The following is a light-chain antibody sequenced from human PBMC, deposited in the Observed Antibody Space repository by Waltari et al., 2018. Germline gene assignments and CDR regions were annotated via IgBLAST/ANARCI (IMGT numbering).Light chain of an antibody. J-gene: IGLJ1*01. V-gene: IGLV3-19*01. CDR2: GKN. CDR1: SLRYYY. Sequence: SSELTQDPVVSVALGQTVRFTCQGDSLRYYYENWYHQKPGQAPVLVMYGKNNRPSGIPDRFSGSYSGTTASLIITGAQAEDEGDYYCNSRDSRGHPLVFGTGTKVTVL. CDR3: NSRDSRGHPLV.